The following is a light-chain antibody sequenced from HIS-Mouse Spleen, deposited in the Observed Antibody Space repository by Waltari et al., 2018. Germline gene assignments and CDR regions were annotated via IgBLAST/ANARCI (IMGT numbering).Light chain of an antibody. V-gene: IGLV2-14*03. CDR2: DVS. J-gene: IGLJ3*02. CDR1: SSDVGGYNY. CDR3: SSYTSSSTLV. Sequence: QSALTQPASVSGSPGQSITISCTGTSSDVGGYNYVSWYQQHQGKAPKLMIYDVSNRPSGVSNRFSSSKSGNTASLTISGLQAEDGADYYCSSYTSSSTLVFGGGTKLTVL.